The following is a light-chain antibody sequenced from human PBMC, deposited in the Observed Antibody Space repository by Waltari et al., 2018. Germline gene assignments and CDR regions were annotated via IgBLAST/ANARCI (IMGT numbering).Light chain of an antibody. Sequence: EIVFTLSPGTLSLSPGERATLSCRASQSVRGSLAWYQQKAGQAPRLLIYGASSRATGIPDRFSGSGSGTDFSITISRLEPEDFAVYYCQHYVRLPATFGQGTKVEIK. V-gene: IGKV3-20*01. CDR1: QSVRGS. CDR2: GAS. CDR3: QHYVRLPAT. J-gene: IGKJ1*01.